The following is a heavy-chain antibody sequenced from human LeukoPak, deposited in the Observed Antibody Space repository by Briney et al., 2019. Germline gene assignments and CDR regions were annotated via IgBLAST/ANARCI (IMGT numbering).Heavy chain of an antibody. D-gene: IGHD6-19*01. CDR3: ARHIEQTIAVAGI. Sequence: PSETLSLTCNVSGGSISSGDYFWNWIRQPPGKGLEWIGYIYYSGSTYYNPSLKSRVTISVDTSKNQFSLKLSSVTAADTAVYYCARHIEQTIAVAGIWGQGTLVTVSS. V-gene: IGHV4-30-4*01. CDR2: IYYSGST. J-gene: IGHJ4*02. CDR1: GGSISSGDYF.